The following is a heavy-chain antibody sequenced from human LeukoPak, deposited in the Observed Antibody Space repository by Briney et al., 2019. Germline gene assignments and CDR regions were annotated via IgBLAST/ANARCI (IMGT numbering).Heavy chain of an antibody. CDR1: GYTFTSYD. D-gene: IGHD3-9*01. J-gene: IGHJ4*02. Sequence: ASVKVSCKASGYTFTSYDINRVRQATGQGLEWMGWMNPNSGNTGYAQKFQGRVTMTRNTSISTAYMELSSLRSEDTAVYYCARAHYDILTGYLRRLSPAPIYFDYWGQGTLVTVSS. CDR2: MNPNSGNT. V-gene: IGHV1-8*01. CDR3: ARAHYDILTGYLRRLSPAPIYFDY.